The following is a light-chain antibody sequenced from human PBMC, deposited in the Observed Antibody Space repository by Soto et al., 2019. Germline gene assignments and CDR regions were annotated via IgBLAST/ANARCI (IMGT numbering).Light chain of an antibody. V-gene: IGLV2-14*01. J-gene: IGLJ1*01. CDR3: ASSTSDSLYV. CDR2: KVT. CDR1: SSDVGGNKY. Sequence: QSVLTQPASVSGSPGQSITISCTGTSSDVGGNKYVSWYQQYPGKVPKLLINKVTNRPSGVSYRFSGSKSGNTASPAISALLAEDEADYFCASSTSDSLYVFGTGNKV.